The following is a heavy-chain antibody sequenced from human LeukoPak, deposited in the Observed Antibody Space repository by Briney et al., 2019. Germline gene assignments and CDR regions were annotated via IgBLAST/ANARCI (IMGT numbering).Heavy chain of an antibody. CDR3: ARDSGSGSYSGY. J-gene: IGHJ4*02. V-gene: IGHV3-74*01. D-gene: IGHD3-10*01. CDR1: GFTFSTYW. CDR2: INPDGSGT. Sequence: GGSLRLSCAASGFTFSTYWMHWVRQGPGRGLVWVSRINPDGSGTSHADSVKGRFTISRDNAKNTLYLQMNSLRAEDTAVYYCARDSGSGSYSGYWGLGTLVTVSS.